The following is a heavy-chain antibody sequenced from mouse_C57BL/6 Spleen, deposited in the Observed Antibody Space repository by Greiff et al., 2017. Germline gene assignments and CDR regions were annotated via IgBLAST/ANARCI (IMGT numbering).Heavy chain of an antibody. CDR3: TRLRGDYYAMDY. J-gene: IGHJ4*01. Sequence: QVQLQQSGAELVRPGASVTLSCKASGYTFTDYEMHWVKQTPVHGLEWIGAIDPETGGTAYTQKFKGKAILTADKSSSTAYMELRSLTSEDSAVYYCTRLRGDYYAMDYWGQGTSVTVSS. CDR1: GYTFTDYE. V-gene: IGHV1-15*01. CDR2: IDPETGGT.